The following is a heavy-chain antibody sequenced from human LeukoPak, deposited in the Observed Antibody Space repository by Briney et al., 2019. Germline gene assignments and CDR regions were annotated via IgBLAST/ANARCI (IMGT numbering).Heavy chain of an antibody. Sequence: ASMKVSCKASGYTFTGYYMHWVRQAPGQGLEWMGWINPNSGGTNYAQKFQGRVTMTRDTSISTAYMELSRLRSDDTAVYYCARGGARESVFGVANIDYWGQGTLVTVSS. J-gene: IGHJ4*02. CDR1: GYTFTGYY. V-gene: IGHV1-2*02. CDR2: INPNSGGT. CDR3: ARGGARESVFGVANIDY. D-gene: IGHD3-3*01.